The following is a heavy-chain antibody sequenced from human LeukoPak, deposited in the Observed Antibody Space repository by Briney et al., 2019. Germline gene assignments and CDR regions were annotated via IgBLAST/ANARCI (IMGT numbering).Heavy chain of an antibody. CDR1: GFTFSDYY. CDR2: ISSSGSTI. D-gene: IGHD6-13*01. CDR3: ARIRVPRSSSLFPDKAADLYY. Sequence: KAGGSLRLSCAASGFTFSDYYMSWIRQAPGKGLEWVSYISSSGSTIYYADSVKGRFTISRDNSKNTLYLQMNSLRAEDTAVYYCARIRVPRSSSLFPDKAADLYYWGQGTLVTVSS. V-gene: IGHV3-11*04. J-gene: IGHJ4*02.